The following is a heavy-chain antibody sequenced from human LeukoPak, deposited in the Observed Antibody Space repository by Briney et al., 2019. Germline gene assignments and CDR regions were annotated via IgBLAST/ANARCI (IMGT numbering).Heavy chain of an antibody. D-gene: IGHD6-19*01. CDR2: ISSSSSYI. J-gene: IGHJ4*02. V-gene: IGHV3-21*01. CDR3: ARLEQWLTPY. CDR1: GFTFGNYG. Sequence: GGSLRLSCAASGFTFGNYGMHWVRQAPGKGLEWVSSISSSSSYIYYADSVKGRFTISRDNAKNSLYLQMNSLRVEDTAVYYCARLEQWLTPYWGQGTLVTVSS.